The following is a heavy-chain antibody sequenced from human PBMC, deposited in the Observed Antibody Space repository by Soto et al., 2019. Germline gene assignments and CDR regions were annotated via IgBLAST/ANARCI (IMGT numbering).Heavy chain of an antibody. D-gene: IGHD3-10*01. J-gene: IGHJ6*02. CDR2: IYYSGST. V-gene: IGHV4-39*01. Sequence: QLQLQESGPGLVKPSETLSLTCTVSGGSISSSSYYWGWIRQPPGKGLEWIGSIYYSGSTYYNPSLKSRVTISVDTSKNQFSLKLSSVTAADTAVYYCARLSDYYGSGSGMDVWGQGTTVTVSS. CDR1: GGSISSSSYY. CDR3: ARLSDYYGSGSGMDV.